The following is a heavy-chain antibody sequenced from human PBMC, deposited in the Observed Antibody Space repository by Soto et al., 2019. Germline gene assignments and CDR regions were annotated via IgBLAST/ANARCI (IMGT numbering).Heavy chain of an antibody. J-gene: IGHJ5*02. CDR1: GGSISSYY. CDR2: IYYSGST. Sequence: PSETLSLTCTVSGGSISSYYWSWIRQPPGKGLEWIGYIYYSGSTNYNPSLKSRVTISVDTSKNQFSLKLSSVTATDTAVYYCAREGSLPYCSSTSCPTGGWFDPWGQGTLVTVSS. D-gene: IGHD2-2*01. V-gene: IGHV4-59*01. CDR3: AREGSLPYCSSTSCPTGGWFDP.